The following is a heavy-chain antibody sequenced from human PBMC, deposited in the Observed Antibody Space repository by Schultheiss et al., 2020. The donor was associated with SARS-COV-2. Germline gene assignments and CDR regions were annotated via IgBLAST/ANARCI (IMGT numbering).Heavy chain of an antibody. Sequence: ASVKVSCKASGGTFSSYAMHWVRQAPGQRLEWMGWSNAGNGNTKYSQEFQDRVTMTTDTSTSTAYMELRSLRSDDTAVYYCASAKLRFSDAFDIWGQGTMVTVSS. D-gene: IGHD3-3*01. CDR2: SNAGNGNT. J-gene: IGHJ3*02. CDR1: GGTFSSYA. CDR3: ASAKLRFSDAFDI. V-gene: IGHV1-3*02.